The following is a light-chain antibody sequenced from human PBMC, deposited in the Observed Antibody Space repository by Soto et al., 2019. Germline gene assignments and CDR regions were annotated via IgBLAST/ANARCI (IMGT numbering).Light chain of an antibody. CDR1: SSDVGGYNY. CDR2: EVT. V-gene: IGLV2-14*01. CDR3: SSYTSRSTLV. Sequence: QSVLTQPASVSGSPGQSITISCTVTSSDVGGYNYVSWYQQHPGKAPKLMIYEVTNRPSGVSNRFSGSKSGNTASLTISGLQAEDEADYYYSSYTSRSTLVFGTGTKVTVL. J-gene: IGLJ1*01.